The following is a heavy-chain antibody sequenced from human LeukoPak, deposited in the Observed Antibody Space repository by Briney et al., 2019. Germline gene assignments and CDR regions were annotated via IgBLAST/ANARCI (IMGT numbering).Heavy chain of an antibody. D-gene: IGHD1-26*01. V-gene: IGHV3-66*02. CDR2: IYGGGST. CDR3: AAGIVAAFGVFDY. Sequence: GGSLRLSCAASGFTVSSNFMSWVRQAPGKGLEWVSLIYGGGSTYYADSVKGRYTISRDNSKNTLYLQMNSLRAEDTAVYYCAAGIVAAFGVFDYWGQGTLVTVSS. CDR1: GFTVSSNF. J-gene: IGHJ4*02.